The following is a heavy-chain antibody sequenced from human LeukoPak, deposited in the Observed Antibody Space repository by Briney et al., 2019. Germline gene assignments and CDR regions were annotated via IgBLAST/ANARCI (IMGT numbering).Heavy chain of an antibody. Sequence: SETLSLTCTVSGDSISSNDYYWGWIRQPPGKGLEWIGSIFYRGSANYNPSLRSRVTMSVDTSNNQFSLKLTSVTAADTALYSCAGVRKSGNYYRGGVDSWGQGTLVTVSS. CDR2: IFYRGSA. V-gene: IGHV4-39*01. CDR1: GDSISSNDYY. D-gene: IGHD1-26*01. J-gene: IGHJ4*02. CDR3: AGVRKSGNYYRGGVDS.